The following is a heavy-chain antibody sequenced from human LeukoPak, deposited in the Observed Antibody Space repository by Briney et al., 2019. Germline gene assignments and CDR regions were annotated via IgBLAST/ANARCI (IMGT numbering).Heavy chain of an antibody. CDR3: SMQLGYIDNY. J-gene: IGHJ4*02. D-gene: IGHD5-12*01. V-gene: IGHV1-69*01. CDR2: IIPIFGTA. Sequence: ASVKVSCKASGGTFSSYAISWVRQAPGQGLEWMGGIIPIFGTANYAQKFQGRVTITADESTSTAYMELSSLRSEDTAVYYCSMQLGYIDNYWGQGTLVTVSS. CDR1: GGTFSSYA.